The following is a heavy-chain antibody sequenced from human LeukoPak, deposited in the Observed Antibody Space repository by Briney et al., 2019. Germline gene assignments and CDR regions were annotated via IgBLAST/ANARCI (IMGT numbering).Heavy chain of an antibody. CDR2: VYPDDSDT. CDR1: GFSFTNYW. CDR3: ARRFEYSYGYGY. Sequence: GESLKISCKGSGFSFTNYWIGWVRQMPGKGLEWMGVVYPDDSDTKYSPSFKGQVTMSADKSISTAYLQWSSLKASDTAMYYCARRFEYSYGYGYWGQGTLVTVSS. V-gene: IGHV5-51*01. D-gene: IGHD5-18*01. J-gene: IGHJ4*02.